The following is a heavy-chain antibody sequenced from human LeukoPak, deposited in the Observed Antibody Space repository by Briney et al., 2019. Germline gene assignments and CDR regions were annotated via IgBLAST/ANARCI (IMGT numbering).Heavy chain of an antibody. Sequence: GGSLRLSCAASGFTFSSSGMHWVRQAPGKGLEWVTFIRDEGSNKYYADSVKGRFTISRDNSKNTLYLQMNSLRAEDTAVYYCARDYCSGGSCYYAFDIWGQGTMVTVSS. CDR2: IRDEGSNK. J-gene: IGHJ3*02. CDR1: GFTFSSSG. D-gene: IGHD2-15*01. V-gene: IGHV3-30*02. CDR3: ARDYCSGGSCYYAFDI.